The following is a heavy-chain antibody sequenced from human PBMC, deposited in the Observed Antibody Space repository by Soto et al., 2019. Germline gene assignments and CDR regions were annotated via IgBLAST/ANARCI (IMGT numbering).Heavy chain of an antibody. J-gene: IGHJ5*02. V-gene: IGHV5-10-1*03. CDR3: ARQPTGYSSSWYPAETGNWFDP. D-gene: IGHD6-13*01. CDR2: IDPSDSYT. Sequence: EVQLVQSGAEVKKPGESLRISCKGSGYSFTNYWINWVRQMPGKGLEWMGRIDPSDSYTNYSPSFQGHVTISADKSISTAYLQWSSLKASDTAMYYCARQPTGYSSSWYPAETGNWFDPWGQGTLVTVSS. CDR1: GYSFTNYW.